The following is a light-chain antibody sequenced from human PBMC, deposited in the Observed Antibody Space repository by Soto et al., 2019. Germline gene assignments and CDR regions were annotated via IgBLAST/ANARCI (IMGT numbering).Light chain of an antibody. CDR2: DAS. CDR3: QQYNSHLRT. CDR1: QSISSW. V-gene: IGKV1-5*01. Sequence: DIQMTQSPSTLSASVGDRVTITCRARQSISSWLAWYQQKPGKAPKLLIYDASSLESGVPSRFSGSGSGTEFTLTISSLQPDDFATYYCQQYNSHLRTFGQGTKVEIK. J-gene: IGKJ1*01.